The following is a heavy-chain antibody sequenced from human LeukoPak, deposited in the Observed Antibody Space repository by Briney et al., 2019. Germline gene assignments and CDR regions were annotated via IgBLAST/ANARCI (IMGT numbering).Heavy chain of an antibody. CDR1: GYTFTSYY. J-gene: IGHJ4*02. Sequence: ASVKVSCKASGYTFTSYYMHWVRQAPGQGLEWMGIINPSGGSTSYAQKFQGRVTMTRDMSTSTAYMELSSLRSEDTAVYYCAAASFSGSYYPGWGQGTLVTVSS. CDR2: INPSGGST. V-gene: IGHV1-46*01. CDR3: AAASFSGSYYPG. D-gene: IGHD1-26*01.